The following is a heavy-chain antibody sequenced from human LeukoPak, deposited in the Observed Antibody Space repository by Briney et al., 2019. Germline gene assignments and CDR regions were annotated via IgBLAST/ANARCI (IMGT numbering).Heavy chain of an antibody. CDR2: ISAYNGNT. V-gene: IGHV1-18*01. Sequence: ASVKVSCKASGYTFTSYGISWVRQAPGQGLEWMGWISAYNGNTNYAQKLQGRVTMTTVTSTSTAYMELRSLRSDDTAVYYCARARSFDWLLPAHDAFDIWGQGTMVTVSS. J-gene: IGHJ3*02. CDR3: ARARSFDWLLPAHDAFDI. CDR1: GYTFTSYG. D-gene: IGHD3-9*01.